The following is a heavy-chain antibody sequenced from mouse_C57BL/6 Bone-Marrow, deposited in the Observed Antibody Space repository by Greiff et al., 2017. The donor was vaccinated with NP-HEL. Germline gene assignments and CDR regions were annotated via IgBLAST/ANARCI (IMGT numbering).Heavy chain of an antibody. D-gene: IGHD1-1*01. CDR2: IDPENGDT. J-gene: IGHJ3*01. V-gene: IGHV14-4*01. CDR3: TTTAYHYYGSSYGFAY. CDR1: GFNIKDDY. Sequence: EVKLMESGAELVRPGASVKLSCTASGFNIKDDYMHWVKQRPEQGLEWIGWIDPENGDTEYASKFQGKATITADTSSNTAYLQLSSLTSEDTAVYYCTTTAYHYYGSSYGFAYWGQGTLVTVSA.